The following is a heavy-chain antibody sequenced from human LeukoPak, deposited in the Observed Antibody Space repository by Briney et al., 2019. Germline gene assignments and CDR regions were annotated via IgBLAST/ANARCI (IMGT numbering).Heavy chain of an antibody. CDR2: IDHTKTT. Sequence: KPSETLALTCAAYDGSFSGSYWTWIRQPPGKGLEWIGEIDHTKTTNYNPSLKSRVTISVDASKNQFSLKLGSVTAADTAMYYCARLRVGHKLTALRTKQDDYLDHWGQGTLVIVSS. J-gene: IGHJ4*02. CDR1: DGSFSGSY. D-gene: IGHD2-21*02. CDR3: ARLRVGHKLTALRTKQDDYLDH. V-gene: IGHV4-34*01.